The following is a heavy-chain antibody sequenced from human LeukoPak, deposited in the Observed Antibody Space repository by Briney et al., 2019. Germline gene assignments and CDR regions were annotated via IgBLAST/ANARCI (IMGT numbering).Heavy chain of an antibody. D-gene: IGHD1-26*01. CDR1: GFTFTSYA. CDR3: AKGRAGSYVALDY. CDR2: ISGSGGST. J-gene: IGHJ4*02. V-gene: IGHV3-23*01. Sequence: HAGGPLSLPGAASGFTFTSYARSWVRQPPGKGLEWVSAISGSGGSTYYADSVKGRFTISRDNSKDTLYLQMNSLRAEDTAVYYCAKGRAGSYVALDYWGQGTLVTVSS.